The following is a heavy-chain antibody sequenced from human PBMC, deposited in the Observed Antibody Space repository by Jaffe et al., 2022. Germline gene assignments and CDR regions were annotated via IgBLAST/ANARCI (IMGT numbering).Heavy chain of an antibody. CDR3: AREFKEDYGSGSYGYYYYYMDV. Sequence: QVQLQESGPGLVKPSQTLSLTCTVSGGSISSGSYYWSWIRQPAGKGLEWIGRIYTSGSTNYNPSLKSRVTISVDTSKNQFSLKLSSVTAADTAVYYCAREFKEDYGSGSYGYYYYYMDVWGKGTTVTVSS. CDR2: IYTSGST. J-gene: IGHJ6*03. V-gene: IGHV4-61*02. CDR1: GGSISSGSYY. D-gene: IGHD3-10*01.